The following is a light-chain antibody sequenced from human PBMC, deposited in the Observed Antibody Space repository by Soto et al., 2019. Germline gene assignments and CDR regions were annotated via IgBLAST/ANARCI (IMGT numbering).Light chain of an antibody. J-gene: IGKJ1*01. Sequence: EIDMTQSPATLSVSPGERATLSCGASQSVRTYLAWYQQKPGQAPRLLIHGASTRAPGIPARFSGSGSGTDFTLTISSLQSEDFAVYYCQQYDDWPQTFGQGTKVDIK. CDR3: QQYDDWPQT. V-gene: IGKV3-15*01. CDR1: QSVRTY. CDR2: GAS.